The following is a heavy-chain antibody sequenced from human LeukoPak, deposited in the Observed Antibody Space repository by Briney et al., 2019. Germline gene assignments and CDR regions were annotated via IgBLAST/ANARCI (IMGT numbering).Heavy chain of an antibody. CDR2: INPDGRDT. V-gene: IGHV3-7*01. CDR3: TSWGDTTAEYFQR. D-gene: IGHD2-21*02. CDR1: RFTFSNYA. J-gene: IGHJ1*01. Sequence: GGSLRLSCAASRFTFSNYAMSWVRQAPGKGLEWVAHINPDGRDTYYVDSVKGRFTISRDNAQNSMYLQMNSLRVEDTAVYYCTSWGDTTAEYFQRWGQGTLVTVSS.